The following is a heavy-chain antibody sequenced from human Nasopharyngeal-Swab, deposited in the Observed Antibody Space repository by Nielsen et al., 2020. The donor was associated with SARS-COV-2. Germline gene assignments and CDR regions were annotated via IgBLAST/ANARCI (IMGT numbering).Heavy chain of an antibody. J-gene: IGHJ5*02. CDR3: ARPLKVNWFDP. CDR2: FYYSGIT. Sequence: SETLSLTCTVSGGSISSYYWSWIRQSPGKGLEWIGYFYYSGITNYNPSLKSRVTISVDTSKNQFSLKLSSVTAADTAVYYCARPLKVNWFDPWGQGTLVTVSS. V-gene: IGHV4-59*12. CDR1: GGSISSYY.